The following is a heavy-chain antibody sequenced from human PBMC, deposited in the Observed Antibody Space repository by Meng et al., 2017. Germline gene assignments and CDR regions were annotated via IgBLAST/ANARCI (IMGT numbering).Heavy chain of an antibody. CDR2: IYHSGST. CDR1: GGSISSSNW. D-gene: IGHD2-15*01. Sequence: QVRRQEAGPGMVKPSGTLSLTCAVSGGSISSSNWWSWVRQPPGKGLEWIGEIYHSGSTNYNPSLKSRVTISVDKSKNQFSLKLSSVTAADTAVYYCARVVAATTLFLDYWGQGTLVTVSS. CDR3: ARVVAATTLFLDY. V-gene: IGHV4-4*02. J-gene: IGHJ4*02.